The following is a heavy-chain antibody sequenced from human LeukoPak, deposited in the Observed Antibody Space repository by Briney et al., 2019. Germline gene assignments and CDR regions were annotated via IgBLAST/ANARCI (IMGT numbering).Heavy chain of an antibody. CDR1: GGSLSSYY. CDR3: ARQFEF. V-gene: IGHV4-59*08. CDR2: IYSSGSI. Sequence: SETLSLTCTVFGGSLSSYYWVWVRQPPGKGLEWIGLIYSSGSIKYNPSLKSRLTISLDTSKNQIPLKLTSVTAAGTAIYYCARQFEFWGQGTLVTVSS. J-gene: IGHJ4*02.